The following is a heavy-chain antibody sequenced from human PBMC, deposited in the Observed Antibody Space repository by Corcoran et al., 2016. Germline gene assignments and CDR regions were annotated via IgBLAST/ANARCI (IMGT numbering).Heavy chain of an antibody. Sequence: QLQLQESGPGLVKPSETLSLTCTVSGGSISSSSYYWGWIRQPPGKGLEWIGSIYYSGSTYYNPSLKSRVTISVDTSKNQFSLKLSSVTAADKAVYYCARGRELLVYYYGMDVWGQGTTVTVSS. CDR2: IYYSGST. J-gene: IGHJ6*02. D-gene: IGHD1-26*01. V-gene: IGHV4-39*07. CDR1: GGSISSSSYY. CDR3: ARGRELLVYYYGMDV.